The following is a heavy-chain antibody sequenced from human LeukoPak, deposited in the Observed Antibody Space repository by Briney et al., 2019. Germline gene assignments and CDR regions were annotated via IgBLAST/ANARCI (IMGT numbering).Heavy chain of an antibody. V-gene: IGHV3-9*01. CDR2: ISWNSGSI. D-gene: IGHD3-22*01. CDR1: GFTFDDYA. J-gene: IGHJ4*02. Sequence: GGSLRLSCAASGFTFDDYATHWVRHAPGKGLEWVSGISWNSGSIGYADSVKGRFTISRDNAKNSLYLQMNSLRAEDTALYYCAKDRSYYDSSGYLDYWGQGTLVTVSS. CDR3: AKDRSYYDSSGYLDY.